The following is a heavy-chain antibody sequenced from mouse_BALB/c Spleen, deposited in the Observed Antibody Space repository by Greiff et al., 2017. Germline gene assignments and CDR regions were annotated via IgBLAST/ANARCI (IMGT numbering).Heavy chain of an antibody. CDR1: GYSITSDYA. V-gene: IGHV3-2*02. CDR2: ISYSGST. J-gene: IGHJ2*01. CDR3: ARGDFTYYGYVNYFDY. Sequence: EVKVEESGPGLVKPSQSLSLTCTVTGYSITSDYAWNWIRQFPGNKLEWMGYISYSGSTSYNPSLKSRISITRDTSKNQFFLQLNSVTTEDTATYYCARGDFTYYGYVNYFDYWGQGTTLAVSS. D-gene: IGHD1-2*01.